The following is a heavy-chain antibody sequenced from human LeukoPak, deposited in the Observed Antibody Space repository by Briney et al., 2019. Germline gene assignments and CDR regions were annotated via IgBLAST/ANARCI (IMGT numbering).Heavy chain of an antibody. D-gene: IGHD1-1*01. V-gene: IGHV3-9*01. Sequence: PGRFLRLSCAASGFTFDDYAMHWVRQAPGKGLEWVSGISWNSGSIGYADSVKGRFTISRDNAKNSLYLQMNSLRAEDTALYYCAKDLGTGIEYYFDYWGQGTLVTVSS. J-gene: IGHJ4*02. CDR1: GFTFDDYA. CDR2: ISWNSGSI. CDR3: AKDLGTGIEYYFDY.